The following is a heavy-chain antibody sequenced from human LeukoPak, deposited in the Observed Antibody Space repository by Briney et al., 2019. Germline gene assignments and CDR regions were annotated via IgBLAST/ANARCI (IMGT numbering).Heavy chain of an antibody. Sequence: PSQTLSLTCVVSGGSISSGGYSWSWIRHPPGKCLEWIGYIYHSGSTYYNPSLKSRVTISVDRSKNQFSLKLSSVTAADTAVYYCAREVGGSYRKYWFFDLWGRGTLVTVS. D-gene: IGHD1-26*01. CDR2: IYHSGST. CDR1: GGSISSGGYS. V-gene: IGHV4-30-2*01. J-gene: IGHJ2*01. CDR3: AREVGGSYRKYWFFDL.